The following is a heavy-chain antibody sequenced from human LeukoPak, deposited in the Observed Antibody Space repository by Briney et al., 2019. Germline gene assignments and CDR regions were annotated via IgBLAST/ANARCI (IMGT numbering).Heavy chain of an antibody. J-gene: IGHJ4*02. D-gene: IGHD6-19*01. CDR1: GGSISSSSYY. Sequence: SETLSLTCTVSGGSISSSSYYWGWIRQPPGKWLEWIGSIYYSGSTYYNPSLKSRVTISVDTSKNQFSLKLSSVTAADTAVYYCARHPLSSGWYEDYWGQGTQVTVSS. CDR2: IYYSGST. V-gene: IGHV4-39*01. CDR3: ARHPLSSGWYEDY.